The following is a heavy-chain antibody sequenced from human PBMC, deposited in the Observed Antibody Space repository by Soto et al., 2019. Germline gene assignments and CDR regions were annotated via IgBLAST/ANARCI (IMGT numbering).Heavy chain of an antibody. D-gene: IGHD3-16*01. CDR2: IIPIFDTT. CDR3: ARGGVTGDYYYHGVDV. Sequence: QVQLVQSGAEVKKPGSSVKVSCKASGGTFSSYAISWVRQAPGQGLEWMGGIIPIFDTTNYAQKFQGRVTVTADVSTSTAYMELSSLRSEDTAVYYCARGGVTGDYYYHGVDVWGQGTTVTVSS. V-gene: IGHV1-69*12. CDR1: GGTFSSYA. J-gene: IGHJ6*02.